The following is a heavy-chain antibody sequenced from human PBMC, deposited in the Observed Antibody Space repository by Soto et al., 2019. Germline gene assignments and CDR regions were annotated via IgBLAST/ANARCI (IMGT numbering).Heavy chain of an antibody. Sequence: GASVKVSCKASGETFTSYYMHWVRQAPGQGLEWMGIINPSGGSTSYAQKFQGRVTMTRDTSTSTVYMELSSLRSEDTAVYDCARANHYYGIDVWGQGTTVSVSS. CDR1: GETFTSYY. J-gene: IGHJ6*02. V-gene: IGHV1-46*01. CDR3: ARANHYYGIDV. CDR2: INPSGGST.